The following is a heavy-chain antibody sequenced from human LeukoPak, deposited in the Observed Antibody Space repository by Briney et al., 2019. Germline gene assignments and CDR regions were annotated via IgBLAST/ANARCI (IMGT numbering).Heavy chain of an antibody. J-gene: IGHJ4*02. CDR2: INPNSGGT. CDR3: ARDYELGTPGSAYEFFDY. D-gene: IGHD3-10*01. CDR1: GYTFTDHF. Sequence: ASVKVSCKASGYTFTDHFMHWVRHAPGQGLEWMGWINPNSGGTSYAQKFKGRVTMTRDTSINTVYMELSRQGSDDTAVYYCARDYELGTPGSAYEFFDYWGQGTLVTVSS. V-gene: IGHV1-2*02.